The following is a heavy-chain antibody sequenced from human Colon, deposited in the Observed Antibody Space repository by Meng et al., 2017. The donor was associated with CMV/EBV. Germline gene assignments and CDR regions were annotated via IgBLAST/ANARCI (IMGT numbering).Heavy chain of an antibody. CDR1: GYTFSDYY. D-gene: IGHD6-19*01. J-gene: IGHJ4*02. V-gene: IGHV1-2*02. Sequence: HVPLMQCGGGVNEPGASFQVSCKTSGYTFSDYYMHWVRQAPGQGLEWMGWIRSDGSATNYAQTFRGRVTMTRDASVSTAYMELSGLTSDDTAVYFCVRSSGWSLFDYWGPGALVTVSS. CDR3: VRSSGWSLFDY. CDR2: IRSDGSAT.